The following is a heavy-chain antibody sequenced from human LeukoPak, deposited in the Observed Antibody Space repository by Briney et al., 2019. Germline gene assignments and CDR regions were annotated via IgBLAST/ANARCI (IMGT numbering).Heavy chain of an antibody. V-gene: IGHV3-66*02. J-gene: IGHJ4*02. CDR1: GFTVSSNC. CDR3: AMALDY. Sequence: GGSLRLSCAASGFTVSSNCMNWVRQAPGKGLEWVSVIYSGGTTYYADSVKGRFTISRDNSKNTLYLQMNSLGTEDTAVYYCAMALDYWGQGTLVTVSS. CDR2: IYSGGTT.